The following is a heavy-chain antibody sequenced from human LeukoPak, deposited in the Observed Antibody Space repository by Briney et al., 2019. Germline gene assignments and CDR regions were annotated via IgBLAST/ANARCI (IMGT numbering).Heavy chain of an antibody. CDR2: IYNSGNT. V-gene: IGHV4-39*01. CDR3: ARQTDVIIVVTYFDY. CDR1: GGSVSSRNYY. J-gene: IGHJ4*02. Sequence: SETLSLTCTVSGGSVSSRNYYWGWIRQPPGKGLGWIGSIYNSGNTYYNPSLKSRVTISVDTSKNQVSLKLGSLTAADTAVYYCARQTDVIIVVTYFDYWGQGTQVTVSS. D-gene: IGHD5-12*01.